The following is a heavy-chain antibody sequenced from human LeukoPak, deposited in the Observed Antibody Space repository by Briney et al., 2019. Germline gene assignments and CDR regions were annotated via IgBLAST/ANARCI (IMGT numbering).Heavy chain of an antibody. CDR3: ARGPTRGYDFWSGYPESYYYYYGMDV. J-gene: IGHJ6*02. CDR2: INHSGST. D-gene: IGHD3-3*01. CDR1: GGSFSGYY. V-gene: IGHV4-34*01. Sequence: SETLSLTCAVYGGSFSGYYWGWIRQPPGKGLEWIGEINHSGSTNYNPSLKSRVTISVDTSKNQFSLKLSSVTAADTAVYYCARGPTRGYDFWSGYPESYYYYYGMDVWGQGTTVTVSS.